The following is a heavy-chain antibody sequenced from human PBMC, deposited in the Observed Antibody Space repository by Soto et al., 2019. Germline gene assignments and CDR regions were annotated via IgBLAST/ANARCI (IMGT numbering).Heavy chain of an antibody. CDR3: AREQIRYFDWLAYAFDI. CDR1: GFTFSSYG. V-gene: IGHV3-33*01. Sequence: GGSLRLSCAASGFTFSSYGMHWVRQAPGKGLEWVAVIWYDGSNKYYADSVKGRFTISRDNSKNTLYLQMNSLRAEDTAVYYCAREQIRYFDWLAYAFDISGQGTMVTV. D-gene: IGHD3-9*01. J-gene: IGHJ3*02. CDR2: IWYDGSNK.